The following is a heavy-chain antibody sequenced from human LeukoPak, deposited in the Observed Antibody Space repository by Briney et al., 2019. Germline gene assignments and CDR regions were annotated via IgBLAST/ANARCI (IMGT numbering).Heavy chain of an antibody. D-gene: IGHD6-19*01. CDR2: IYYSGST. Sequence: SETLSLTCTVSGGSISGYSWSWIRQPPGKGLEWIAYIYYSGSTNYNPSLKSRVTMSVDTFKNQFSLKLSSVTAADTAVYYCARIFRSGWYYFDYWGQGTLVTVSS. J-gene: IGHJ4*02. V-gene: IGHV4-59*01. CDR3: ARIFRSGWYYFDY. CDR1: GGSISGYS.